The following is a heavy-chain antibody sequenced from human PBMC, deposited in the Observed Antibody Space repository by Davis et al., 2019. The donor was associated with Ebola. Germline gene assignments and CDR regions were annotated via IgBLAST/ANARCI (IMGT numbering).Heavy chain of an antibody. CDR1: GGSLSGYY. J-gene: IGHJ5*02. D-gene: IGHD5-18*01. Sequence: MPSETLSLTCAVYGGSLSGYYWSWIRQPPGKGLEWIGEINHSGSTNYNPSLKSRVTISVDTSKNQFSLKLSSVTAADTAVYYCARVSLRGYTAVYNWFDPWGQGTLVTVSS. V-gene: IGHV4-34*01. CDR2: INHSGST. CDR3: ARVSLRGYTAVYNWFDP.